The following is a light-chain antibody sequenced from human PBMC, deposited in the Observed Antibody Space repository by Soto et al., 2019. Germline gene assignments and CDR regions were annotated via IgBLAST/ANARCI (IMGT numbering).Light chain of an antibody. CDR1: SSDVGGDNY. V-gene: IGLV2-8*01. CDR2: EVS. CDR3: SSYAGSDTDV. Sequence: QSALAQPPSASGSPGQSVTISCTGTSSDVGGDNYVSWYQQHPGKAPKLMIYEVSKRPSGVPDRFSGSKSGNTASLTVSGLQGEDEADYYCSSYAGSDTDVFGSGTKVTVL. J-gene: IGLJ1*01.